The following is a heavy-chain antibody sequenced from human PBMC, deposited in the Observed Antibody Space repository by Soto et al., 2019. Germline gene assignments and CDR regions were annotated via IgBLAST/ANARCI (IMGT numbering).Heavy chain of an antibody. CDR1: GFTLSDYY. Sequence: QVQLVESGGGLVKPGGSLRLSCVASGFTLSDYYMSWIRQAPGKGPEWVSHISGSGNTIDYADSVKGRFTISRDNAKNSLHLQMTSLRDDDTAGFYCARGRYALDYWGQGTRVTVSS. D-gene: IGHD3-16*01. J-gene: IGHJ4*02. CDR3: ARGRYALDY. CDR2: ISGSGNTI. V-gene: IGHV3-11*01.